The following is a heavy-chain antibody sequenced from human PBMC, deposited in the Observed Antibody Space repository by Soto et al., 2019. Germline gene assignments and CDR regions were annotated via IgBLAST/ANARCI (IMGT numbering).Heavy chain of an antibody. Sequence: PGGSLRLSCAASGFTFSTYAMSWVRQAPGKGLEWVSAISGSGGSTFYADSVKGRFTISRDNSKNTLYLQMNSLRAEDTAVYYCAKDGQTIHYYYYLDVWGKGTTVTSP. J-gene: IGHJ6*03. CDR2: ISGSGGST. CDR1: GFTFSTYA. V-gene: IGHV3-23*01. CDR3: AKDGQTIHYYYYLDV.